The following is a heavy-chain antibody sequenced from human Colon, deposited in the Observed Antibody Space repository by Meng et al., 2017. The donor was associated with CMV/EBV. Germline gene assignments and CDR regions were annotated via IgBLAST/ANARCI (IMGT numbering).Heavy chain of an antibody. CDR1: GYTFTDYY. D-gene: IGHD6-6*01. J-gene: IGHJ5*02. V-gene: IGHV1-2*02. CDR2: INSNTGAT. CDR3: ERVGGWIGSSSILGWFDP. Sequence: QGPLVQSGCGVKIPGASGKGSCKGSGYTFTDYYIHWVRQAPGQGLEWMGLINSNTGATKYAQKFKNRITMTRDTSINTVYMQLSGLRSDDTAVYYCERVGGWIGSSSILGWFDPWGQGTLVTVSS.